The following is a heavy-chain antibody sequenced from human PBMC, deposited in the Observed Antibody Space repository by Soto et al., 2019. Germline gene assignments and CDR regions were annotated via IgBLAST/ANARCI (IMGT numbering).Heavy chain of an antibody. Sequence: QVQLVESGGGVVQPGRSLRLSCAASGFTFSYYDMHWVRQAPGKGLEWVAVISNDGNNIYYADSVKGRFTISRDKSKDTLFLQMNSLRAEDTAVYYCTISSSPDYWGQGTLVTVSS. V-gene: IGHV3-30*03. CDR3: TISSSPDY. D-gene: IGHD6-6*01. J-gene: IGHJ4*02. CDR2: ISNDGNNI. CDR1: GFTFSYYD.